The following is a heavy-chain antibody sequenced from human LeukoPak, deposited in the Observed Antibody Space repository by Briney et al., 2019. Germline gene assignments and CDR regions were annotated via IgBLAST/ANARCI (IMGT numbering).Heavy chain of an antibody. V-gene: IGHV3-7*04. CDR2: INEDGSDK. Sequence: GGSLRLSCAASGFTFNTYSMNWVRQAPGKGLEWVANINEDGSDKYYVDSVKGRFTISRDNAENSLYLQMNSLRADDTAVYYCARGQKLASWGQGTLVTVSS. CDR1: GFTFNTYS. J-gene: IGHJ5*02. D-gene: IGHD6-13*01. CDR3: ARGQKLAS.